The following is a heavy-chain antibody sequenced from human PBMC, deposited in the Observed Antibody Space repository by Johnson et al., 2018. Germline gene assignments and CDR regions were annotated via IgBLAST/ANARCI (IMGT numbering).Heavy chain of an antibody. CDR3: ARNDYTMVVDACDI. V-gene: IGHV1-8*01. D-gene: IGHD4-11*01. CDR2: MNPNSGNT. Sequence: VQLVESGAEVKKPGASVKVSCKASGYTFTSYDINWVRQATGQGLEWMGWMNPNSGNTGSAQKFQGRVTMTRNTSKSTAYMELSSLGSEDTAVYYGARNDYTMVVDACDIWGQGTMVTVSS. CDR1: GYTFTSYD. J-gene: IGHJ3*02.